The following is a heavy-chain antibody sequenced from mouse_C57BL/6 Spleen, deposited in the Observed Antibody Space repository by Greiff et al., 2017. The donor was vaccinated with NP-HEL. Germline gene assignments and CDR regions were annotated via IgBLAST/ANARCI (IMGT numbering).Heavy chain of an antibody. CDR1: GYTFTDYE. J-gene: IGHJ2*01. CDR2: IDPETGGT. CDR3: TPITTVVATPDY. Sequence: VKVVESGAELVRPGASVTLSCKASGYTFTDYEMHWVKQTPVHGLEWIGAIDPETGGTAYNQKFKGKAILTADKSSSTAYMELRSLTSEDSAVYYCTPITTVVATPDYWGQGTTLTVSS. V-gene: IGHV1-15*01. D-gene: IGHD1-1*01.